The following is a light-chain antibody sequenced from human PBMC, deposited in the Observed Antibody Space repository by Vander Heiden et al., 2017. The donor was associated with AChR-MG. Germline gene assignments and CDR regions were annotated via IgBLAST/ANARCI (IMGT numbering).Light chain of an antibody. CDR1: SANIGAGYD. CDR2: FDN. CDR3: QSYEGSLSAFHVV. Sequence: QSVLPHPPSLPGAPGQRVTISCPGTSANIGAGYDVACYPQFPGHATQLTIYFDNNRPSGFPDRCSGSKSSTSSSLASTGLQAEDESDDYCQSYEGSLSAFHVVFGGGTKLTVL. J-gene: IGLJ2*01. V-gene: IGLV1-40*01.